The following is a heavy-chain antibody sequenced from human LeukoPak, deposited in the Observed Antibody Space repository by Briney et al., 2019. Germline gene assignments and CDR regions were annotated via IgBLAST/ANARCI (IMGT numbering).Heavy chain of an antibody. D-gene: IGHD2-2*01. Sequence: GGSLRLSCAASGFTFSSYGMHWVRQAPGKGLEWVAVISYDGSNKYYADSVKGRFTISRDNSKNTLYLQMNSLRAEDTAVSYCAKGGVVPAAMPYYYYGMDVWGQGTTVTVSS. CDR1: GFTFSSYG. CDR3: AKGGVVPAAMPYYYYGMDV. CDR2: ISYDGSNK. V-gene: IGHV3-30*18. J-gene: IGHJ6*02.